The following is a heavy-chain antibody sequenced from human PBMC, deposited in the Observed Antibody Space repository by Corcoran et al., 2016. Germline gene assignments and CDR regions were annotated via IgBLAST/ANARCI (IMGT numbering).Heavy chain of an antibody. CDR2: ISSSSSTL. CDR1: GFTFSSYS. D-gene: IGHD3-22*01. V-gene: IGHV3-48*04. Sequence: EVQLVESGGGLVQPGGSLRLSCAASGFTFSSYSMNWVRQAPGKGLEWVSYISSSSSTLYYADSVKGRFTISRDNAKNSLYPQMNSLGAEVTAVYYCARDAAYYYYSSGAFDIWGQGTMVTVSS. J-gene: IGHJ3*02. CDR3: ARDAAYYYYSSGAFDI.